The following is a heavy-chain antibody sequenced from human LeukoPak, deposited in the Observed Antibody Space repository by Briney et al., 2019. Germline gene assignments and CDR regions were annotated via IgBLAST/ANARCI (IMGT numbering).Heavy chain of an antibody. CDR1: GXSFSSYT. CDR2: IRSSSSYI. V-gene: IGHV3-21*01. D-gene: IGHD6-13*01. J-gene: IGHJ4*02. Sequence: GGSLRLSCAASGXSFSSYTMNWVRQAPGKGLEWVSSIRSSSSYIYYADSLKGRFTISRDNAKNSLYLQMNSLRAEDTAVYYCARDPQGYSSSWFDYWGQGILVTVSS. CDR3: ARDPQGYSSSWFDY.